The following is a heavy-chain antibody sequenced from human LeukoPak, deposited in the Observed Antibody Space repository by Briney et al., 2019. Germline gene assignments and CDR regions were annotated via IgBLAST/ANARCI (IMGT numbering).Heavy chain of an antibody. CDR3: AKGYRKGRWLPLDY. CDR1: GFTFDDYA. D-gene: IGHD5-24*01. V-gene: IGHV3-9*01. Sequence: GGSLRLSCAASGFTFDDYAMHWVRQAPGKGLEWVSGISWNSGAIGYADSVKGRFTISRDNAKNSLYLQMNSLRAEDTALYYCAKGYRKGRWLPLDYWGQGTLVTVSS. J-gene: IGHJ4*02. CDR2: ISWNSGAI.